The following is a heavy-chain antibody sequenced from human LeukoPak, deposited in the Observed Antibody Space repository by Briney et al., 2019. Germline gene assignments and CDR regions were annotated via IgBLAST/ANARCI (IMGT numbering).Heavy chain of an antibody. CDR2: ISSNGGST. CDR3: LGGYSSSSLFDY. CDR1: GFTFRSYA. V-gene: IGHV3-64*04. J-gene: IGHJ4*02. Sequence: PGGSLRLSCSASGFTFRSYAMQWVRQAPGKGLEYVSAISSNGGSTYYADSLKGRFTISRDNSKNTLYLQMNSLRAEDTAVYYCLGGYSSSSLFDYWGQGTLVTASS. D-gene: IGHD6-6*01.